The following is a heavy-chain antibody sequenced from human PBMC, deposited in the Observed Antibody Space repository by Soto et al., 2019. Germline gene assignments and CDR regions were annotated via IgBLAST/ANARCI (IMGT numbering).Heavy chain of an antibody. Sequence: GESLKISCKASGGSLSDQWIGWVRHTPDKGLEWIGFVFLADSDARYSPAFQGQVTVSADKSISTAHLQWSSLKASDTALYYCARQNSYGYHYYGLDVWGQGTTVTVSS. CDR3: ARQNSYGYHYYGLDV. CDR1: GGSLSDQW. J-gene: IGHJ6*02. CDR2: VFLADSDA. D-gene: IGHD5-18*01. V-gene: IGHV5-51*01.